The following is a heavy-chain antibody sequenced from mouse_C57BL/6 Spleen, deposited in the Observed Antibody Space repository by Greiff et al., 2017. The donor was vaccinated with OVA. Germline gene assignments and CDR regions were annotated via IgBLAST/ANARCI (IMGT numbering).Heavy chain of an antibody. V-gene: IGHV1-63*01. D-gene: IGHD1-1*01. Sequence: QVQLQQSGAELVRPGTSVKMSCKASGYTFTNYWIGWAKQRPGHGLEWIGDIYPGGGYTNYNEKFKGKATLTADKSSSTAYMQFSSLTSEDSAIYYGARSEYYGSSYYFDYWGQGTTLTVSS. CDR2: IYPGGGYT. CDR1: GYTFTNYW. CDR3: ARSEYYGSSYYFDY. J-gene: IGHJ2*01.